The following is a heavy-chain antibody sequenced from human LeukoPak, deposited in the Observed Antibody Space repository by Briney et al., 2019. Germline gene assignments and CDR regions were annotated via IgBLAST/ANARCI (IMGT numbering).Heavy chain of an antibody. V-gene: IGHV4-34*01. CDR3: ARGYDFWSGYYHY. CDR2: INHSGST. Sequence: SETLSLTCAVYGGSFSGYYWSWIRQPPGKGLEWIGEINHSGSTNYNPSLKSRVTISVGTSKNQFSLKLSSVTAADTAVYYCARGYDFWSGYYHYWGQGTLVTVSS. D-gene: IGHD3-3*01. CDR1: GGSFSGYY. J-gene: IGHJ4*02.